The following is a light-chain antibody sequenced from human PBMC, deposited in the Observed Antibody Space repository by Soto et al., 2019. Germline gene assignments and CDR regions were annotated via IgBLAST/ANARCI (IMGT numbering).Light chain of an antibody. CDR1: RSDVGGYNY. V-gene: IGLV2-8*01. Sequence: QSALTQPPSASGSPGQSVTISCTGTRSDVGGYNYVSWYQQYRGKVPKLMVYEVNKRPSGVPDRFSGSKSGNTASLTVSGLQAQDEPDYYCTSYAGGNNVFGTGTKLTVL. CDR2: EVN. J-gene: IGLJ1*01. CDR3: TSYAGGNNV.